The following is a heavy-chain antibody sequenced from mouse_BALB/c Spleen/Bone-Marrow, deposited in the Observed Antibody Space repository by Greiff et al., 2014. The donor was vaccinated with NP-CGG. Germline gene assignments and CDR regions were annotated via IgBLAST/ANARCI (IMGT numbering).Heavy chain of an antibody. D-gene: IGHD1-1*01. CDR1: GFNIKDTY. V-gene: IGHV14-3*02. CDR3: TKPSFYYGSSYWYFDV. Sequence: SGAELAKPGASVKLSCTASGFNIKDTYMHWVKQRPEQGLAWIGRIDPANGDPKYDPKFQGKATITADTSSNTAYLQLSSLTSEDTAVYYCTKPSFYYGSSYWYFDVWGAGTTVTVSS. J-gene: IGHJ1*01. CDR2: IDPANGDP.